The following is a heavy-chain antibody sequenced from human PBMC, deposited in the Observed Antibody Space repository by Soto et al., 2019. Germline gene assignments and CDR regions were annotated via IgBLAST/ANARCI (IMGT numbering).Heavy chain of an antibody. J-gene: IGHJ3*01. D-gene: IGHD1-26*01. CDR1: GFTFSSHP. V-gene: IGHV3-23*01. CDR3: ATRLGNYYFSRLTFAL. Sequence: GGSLRLSCAASGFTFSSHPMSWVRQAPGKGLEWVSSIGERDNGTAYGDSVKGRFTISRDNFKNMLYLQMDSLTAEDTAVYYYATRLGNYYFSRLTFALWGKGTMVT. CDR2: IGERDNGT.